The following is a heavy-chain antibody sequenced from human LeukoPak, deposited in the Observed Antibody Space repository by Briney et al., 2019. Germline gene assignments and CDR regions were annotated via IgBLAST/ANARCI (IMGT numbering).Heavy chain of an antibody. V-gene: IGHV1-69*13. CDR3: ARVGTDSGYDYLDLGFDY. J-gene: IGHJ4*02. D-gene: IGHD5-12*01. CDR1: GGTFSSYA. CDR2: IIPIFGTA. Sequence: GASVKVSCKASGGTFSSYAISWVRQAPGQGLEWMGGIIPIFGTANYAQKFQGRVTITADESTSTAYMELSSLRSEDTAVYYCARVGTDSGYDYLDLGFDYWGQGTLVAVSS.